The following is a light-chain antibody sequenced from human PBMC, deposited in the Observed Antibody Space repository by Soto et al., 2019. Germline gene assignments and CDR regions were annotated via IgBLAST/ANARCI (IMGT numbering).Light chain of an antibody. V-gene: IGKV3-20*01. CDR3: QQYGSAPRT. CDR1: QSVSSNY. CDR2: GAF. J-gene: IGKJ1*01. Sequence: EIVLTQSPGTLSLSPGERATFSCRASQSVSSNYLAWYQQKPGQAPRLLIYGAFKRATRIPDSFSGSGSGTDFTLTISRMEPEDFAVYCCQQYGSAPRTFGQGTKVDIK.